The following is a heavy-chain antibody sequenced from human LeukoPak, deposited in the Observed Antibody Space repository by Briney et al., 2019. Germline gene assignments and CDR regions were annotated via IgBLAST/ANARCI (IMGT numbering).Heavy chain of an antibody. CDR2: ISGSGGST. D-gene: IGHD3-22*01. CDR1: GFTFSSYA. Sequence: GGSLRLSCAASGFTFSSYAMSWVRQAPGKGLEWVSAISGSGGSTYYADSVKGRFTISRDNSKNTLYLQMNSLRAEDTAVCYCAKDSSTYYYDSSGYEGDPYYFDYWGQGTLVTVSS. CDR3: AKDSSTYYYDSSGYEGDPYYFDY. V-gene: IGHV3-23*01. J-gene: IGHJ4*02.